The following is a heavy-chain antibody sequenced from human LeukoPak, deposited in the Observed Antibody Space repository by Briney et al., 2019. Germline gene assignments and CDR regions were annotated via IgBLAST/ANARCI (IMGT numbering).Heavy chain of an antibody. D-gene: IGHD3-3*01. V-gene: IGHV4-34*01. CDR3: ARGWNVLRFLEWLLYGWFDP. CDR1: GGSFSGYY. Sequence: PSETLSLTCAVYGGSFSGYYWSWIRQPPGKGLEWIGEINHSGSTNYNPSLKSRVTISVDTSKNQFSLKLSSVTAADTAVYYCARGWNVLRFLEWLLYGWFDPWGQGTLVTVSS. CDR2: INHSGST. J-gene: IGHJ5*02.